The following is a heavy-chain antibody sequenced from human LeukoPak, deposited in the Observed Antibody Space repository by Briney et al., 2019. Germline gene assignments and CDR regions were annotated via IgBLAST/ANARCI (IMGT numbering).Heavy chain of an antibody. J-gene: IGHJ4*02. CDR2: IYYTGYT. CDR3: ARAPIGSIDY. V-gene: IGHV4-59*02. CDR1: GASVTSSY. Sequence: PSETLSLTCSVSGASVTSSYWTWVRLPPGRGLEWIGYIYYTGYTNYSPSLKSRVTISLDIYTNQLSLEVISVTAADTAIYYCARAPIGSIDYWGPGALVTVSS. D-gene: IGHD1-1*01.